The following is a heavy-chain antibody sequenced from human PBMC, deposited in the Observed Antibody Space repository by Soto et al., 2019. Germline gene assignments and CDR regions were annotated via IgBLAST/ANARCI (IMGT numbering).Heavy chain of an antibody. CDR1: GFTFSAYA. V-gene: IGHV3-23*01. CDR3: ARQEYSTTWYLKY. J-gene: IGHJ4*02. CDR2: ISGSGGAT. D-gene: IGHD6-13*01. Sequence: EVQLLESGGGVVQPGGSLRLSCAASGFTFSAYAMSWVRQAPGKGLEWVSVISGSGGATYYADSVKGRFTISRDNSKNTLYLQMNSLRAEDTAVYYCARQEYSTTWYLKYWGQGTLVTASS.